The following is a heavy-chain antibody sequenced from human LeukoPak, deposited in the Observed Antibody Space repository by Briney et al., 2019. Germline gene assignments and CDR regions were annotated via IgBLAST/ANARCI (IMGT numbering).Heavy chain of an antibody. D-gene: IGHD1-14*01. J-gene: IGHJ4*02. V-gene: IGHV3-23*01. CDR3: ARDFWLTGATHCYFDY. Sequence: PGGSLRLSCAASGFTFSSYAMSWVRQAPGKGLEWVSAISGSGDSTYYGDSVKGRFTISRDNSKNTLYLQMNSLRAEDTAVYYCARDFWLTGATHCYFDYWGQGTLVTVSS. CDR2: ISGSGDST. CDR1: GFTFSSYA.